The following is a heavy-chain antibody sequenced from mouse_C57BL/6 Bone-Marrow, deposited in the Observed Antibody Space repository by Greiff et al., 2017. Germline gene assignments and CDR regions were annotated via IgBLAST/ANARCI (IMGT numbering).Heavy chain of an antibody. CDR1: GYTFTSYW. CDR2: IDPKSGGT. J-gene: IGHJ3*01. CDR3: SRYRYGSGYWFAY. Sequence: VQLQQPGAELVKPGASVKLSCKASGYTFTSYWMHWVKQRPGRGLEWIGRIDPKSGGTKYNEKFKSKATLTVDKPSSTAYMQLSSLTSEYSAVYVCSRYRYGSGYWFAYWGRGTLVTVSA. D-gene: IGHD1-1*01. V-gene: IGHV1-72*01.